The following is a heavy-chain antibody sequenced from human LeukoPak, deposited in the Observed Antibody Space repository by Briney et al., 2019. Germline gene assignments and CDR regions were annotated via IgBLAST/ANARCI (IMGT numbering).Heavy chain of an antibody. CDR2: MSTSGST. CDR3: ARDGSSWYEEGNWFDP. J-gene: IGHJ5*02. V-gene: IGHV4-61*02. D-gene: IGHD6-13*01. CDR1: GGSISSGYYY. Sequence: SETLSLTCTVSGGSISSGYYYWNWIRQPAGKGLEWIGRMSTSGSTNYNPSLKSRVTISGDTSKNQFSLKVTSVTAADTAVYYCARDGSSWYEEGNWFDPWGQGTLVTVSS.